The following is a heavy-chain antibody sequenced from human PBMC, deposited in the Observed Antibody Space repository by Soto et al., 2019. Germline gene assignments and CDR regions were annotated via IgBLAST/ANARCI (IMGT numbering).Heavy chain of an antibody. CDR1: GGSISSGGYY. CDR3: ARDAGYCSGGSCYPNGWFDP. CDR2: IYYSGST. Sequence: SETLSLTCTVSGGSISSGGYYWSWIRQHPGKGLEWIGYIYYSGSTYYNPSLKSRVTISVDTSKNQFSLKLSSVTAADTAVYYCARDAGYCSGGSCYPNGWFDPWGQGPLVTVSS. V-gene: IGHV4-31*03. D-gene: IGHD2-15*01. J-gene: IGHJ5*02.